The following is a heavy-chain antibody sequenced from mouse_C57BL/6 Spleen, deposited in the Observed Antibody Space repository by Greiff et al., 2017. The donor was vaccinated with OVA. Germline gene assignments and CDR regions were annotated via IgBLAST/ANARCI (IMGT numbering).Heavy chain of an antibody. V-gene: IGHV1-82*01. J-gene: IGHJ2*01. D-gene: IGHD3-2*02. CDR3: ARAGGSGSLDY. CDR2: IYPGDGDT. CDR1: GYAFSSSW. Sequence: QVQLQQSGPELVKPGASVKLSCKASGYAFSSSWMNWVKQRPGKGLEWIGRIYPGDGDTHYNGKFKGKATLTADKSSSPSYMQLSSLTSEDAAVYFCARAGGSGSLDYWGQGTTLTVSS.